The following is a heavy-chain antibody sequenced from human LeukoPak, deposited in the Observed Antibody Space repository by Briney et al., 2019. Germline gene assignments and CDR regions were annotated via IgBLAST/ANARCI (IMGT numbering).Heavy chain of an antibody. CDR1: GGSISSYY. J-gene: IGHJ6*03. D-gene: IGHD2-21*02. CDR2: IYYSGST. CDR3: ARVAVVTAIPYYYYYMDV. V-gene: IGHV4-59*01. Sequence: SETLSLTCTVSGGSISSYYWSWIRQPPGKGLEWIGYIYYSGSTNYNPSLKSRVTISVDTSKNQFSLKLSSVTAAVTAVYYCARVAVVTAIPYYYYYMDVWGKGTTVTISS.